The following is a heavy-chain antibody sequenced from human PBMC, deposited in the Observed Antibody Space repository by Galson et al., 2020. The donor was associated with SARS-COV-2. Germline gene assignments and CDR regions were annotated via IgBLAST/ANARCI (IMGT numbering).Heavy chain of an antibody. CDR1: GYTFTGYS. D-gene: IGHD6-13*01. CDR3: ARDQASYSSSWFNYYNGMDA. V-gene: IGHV1-2*02. CDR2: INPNSGGT. J-gene: IGHJ6*02. Sequence: ASVKVSCKASGYTFTGYSMHWVRQAPGQGLEWMGWINPNSGGTNYAQKFQGRVTMTRDTSISTAYMELSRLRSDDTAVYYCARDQASYSSSWFNYYNGMDAWGQGTMV.